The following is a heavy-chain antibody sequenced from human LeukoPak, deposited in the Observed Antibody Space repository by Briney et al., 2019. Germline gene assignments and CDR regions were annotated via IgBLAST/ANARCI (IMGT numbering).Heavy chain of an antibody. CDR2: IKPDGSEK. D-gene: IGHD6-13*01. CDR1: GFTFSRYW. J-gene: IGHJ4*02. V-gene: IGHV3-7*01. Sequence: PGGSLRLSCAASGFTFSRYWMSWVRQAPGKGLEWVANIKPDGSEKYYVDSVKGRFTISRDNAKNSLFLQVTSLRAEDTAVYYCARDRGSSTWEGFDYWGQGTLVTVST. CDR3: ARDRGSSTWEGFDY.